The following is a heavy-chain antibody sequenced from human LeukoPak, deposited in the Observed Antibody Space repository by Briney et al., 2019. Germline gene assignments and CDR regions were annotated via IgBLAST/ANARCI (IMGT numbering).Heavy chain of an antibody. CDR1: GYTFTSHG. D-gene: IGHD1-7*01. V-gene: IGHV1-18*01. CDR2: ISAYNGNT. J-gene: IGHJ6*02. Sequence: ASVKVSCKASGYTFTSHGISWVRQAPGQGLEWMGWISAYNGNTNYAQKLQGRVTMTTDTSTSTAYMELRSLRSDDTAVYYCARDRRLGITGTTYYGMDVWGQGTTVTVSS. CDR3: ARDRRLGITGTTYYGMDV.